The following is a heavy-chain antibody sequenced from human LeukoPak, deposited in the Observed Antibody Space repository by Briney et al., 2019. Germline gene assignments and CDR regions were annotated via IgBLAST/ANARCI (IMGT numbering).Heavy chain of an antibody. D-gene: IGHD2-21*02. CDR3: ARDRVEGHIVVATAIHYYYGMDV. CDR1: GFTFSDYY. Sequence: GGSLRLSCAASGFTFSDYYMSWIRQAPGKGLEWVSYISSSSSYTNYADSVKGRFTISRDNAKNSLYQQMNSLRAEDTAVYYCARDRVEGHIVVATAIHYYYGMDVWGQGTTVTVSS. J-gene: IGHJ6*02. V-gene: IGHV3-11*05. CDR2: ISSSSSYT.